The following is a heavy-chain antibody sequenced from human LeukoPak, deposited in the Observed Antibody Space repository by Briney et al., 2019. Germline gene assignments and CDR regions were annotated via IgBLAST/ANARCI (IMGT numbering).Heavy chain of an antibody. V-gene: IGHV5-51*01. CDR2: IYPGDSDT. Sequence: GESLKISCKGSGYSFNTYWIGWVRQMPGKGLEWMGIIYPGDSDTKYSPSFQGQVTISADKSINTAYLQWSSLKASDTAIYYCARHVCGDDCYLDYWGQGTLVTVSS. CDR1: GYSFNTYW. J-gene: IGHJ4*02. D-gene: IGHD2-21*02. CDR3: ARHVCGDDCYLDY.